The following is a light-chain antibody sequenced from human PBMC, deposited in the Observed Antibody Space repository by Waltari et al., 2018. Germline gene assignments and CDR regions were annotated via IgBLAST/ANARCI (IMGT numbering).Light chain of an antibody. CDR1: QSVLYSSNNKNY. Sequence: DIVMTQSPDSLAVSLGERATIHRKSSQSVLYSSNNKNYLAWYQQKPGQPPRLLIYWASTRESGVPDRFSGSGSGTDFTLTISSLQAEDVAVYYCQQYYSTRFTFGPGTKVDIK. CDR3: QQYYSTRFT. CDR2: WAS. J-gene: IGKJ3*01. V-gene: IGKV4-1*01.